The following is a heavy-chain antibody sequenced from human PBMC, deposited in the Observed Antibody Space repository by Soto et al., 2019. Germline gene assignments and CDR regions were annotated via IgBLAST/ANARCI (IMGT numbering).Heavy chain of an antibody. V-gene: IGHV3-9*01. CDR2: ISWNSGSI. J-gene: IGHJ3*02. D-gene: IGHD3-9*01. CDR1: GFTFDDYA. Sequence: DVQLVESGGGLVQPGRSLRLSCAASGFTFDDYAMHWVRQAPGKGLEWVSGISWNSGSIGYADSVKGRFTISRDNAKNSLYLQMNSLRAEDTALYYCAKVHSRLVTDAFDIWGQGTMVTVSS. CDR3: AKVHSRLVTDAFDI.